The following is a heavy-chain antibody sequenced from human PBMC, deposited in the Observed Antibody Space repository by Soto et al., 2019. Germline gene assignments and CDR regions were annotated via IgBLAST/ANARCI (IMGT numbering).Heavy chain of an antibody. CDR2: ISGSGGST. J-gene: IGHJ1*01. Sequence: EVQLLESGGGLVQPGGSLRLSCAASGFTFSSYAMSWVRQAPGKGLEWVSAISGSGGSTYYADSVKGRFTISRDNPKNTLYLQLNSLRAEDTAVYYCAKGLTGYSHPYFQHWGQGTLVTVSS. D-gene: IGHD3-9*01. V-gene: IGHV3-23*01. CDR3: AKGLTGYSHPYFQH. CDR1: GFTFSSYA.